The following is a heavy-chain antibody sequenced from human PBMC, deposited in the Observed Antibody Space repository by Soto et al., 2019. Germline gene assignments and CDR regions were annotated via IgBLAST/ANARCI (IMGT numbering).Heavy chain of an antibody. Sequence: QAGGSLRLSCAASGFTFSSYAMHWVRQAPGKGLEWVAVISYDGSNKYYADSVKGRFTISRDNSKNTLYLQMNSLRAEDTAVYYCARDYDIVGPPAYYYGMDVWGQGTTVTVSS. V-gene: IGHV3-30-3*01. CDR2: ISYDGSNK. CDR1: GFTFSSYA. D-gene: IGHD1-26*01. CDR3: ARDYDIVGPPAYYYGMDV. J-gene: IGHJ6*02.